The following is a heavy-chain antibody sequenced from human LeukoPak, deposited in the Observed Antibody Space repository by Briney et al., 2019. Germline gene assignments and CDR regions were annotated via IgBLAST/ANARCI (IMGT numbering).Heavy chain of an antibody. CDR2: IYYSGST. D-gene: IGHD6-19*01. CDR1: GGSISSSGYY. J-gene: IGHJ4*02. CDR3: ARSPLYPYSSGLADY. Sequence: PSETLSLTCTVSGGSISSSGYYWGWIRQPPGKGLEWIGIIYYSGSTYYNPSLKSRVTISVDTSKNQFSLKLSSVTAADTAVYYCARSPLYPYSSGLADYWGQGTLVTVSS. V-gene: IGHV4-39*01.